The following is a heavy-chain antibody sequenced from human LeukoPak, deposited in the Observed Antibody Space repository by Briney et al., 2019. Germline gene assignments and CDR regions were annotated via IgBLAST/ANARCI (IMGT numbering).Heavy chain of an antibody. CDR2: IRSKAYGGTT. CDR1: GYTFGDYA. CDR3: TRLGFLEWSYFDY. Sequence: HSGGSLRLSCTASGYTFGDYAMSWVRQAPGKGLEWEGFIRSKAYGGTTEYAASVKGRFTISRDGSKSIAYLQMSSLKTEDTAVYYCTRLGFLEWSYFDYWGQGTLVTVSS. J-gene: IGHJ4*02. V-gene: IGHV3-49*04. D-gene: IGHD3-3*01.